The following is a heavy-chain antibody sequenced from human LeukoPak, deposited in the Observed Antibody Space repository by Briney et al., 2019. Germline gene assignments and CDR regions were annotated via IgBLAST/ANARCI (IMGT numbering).Heavy chain of an antibody. CDR1: RFPLSLHS. CDR2: FSCSCTYI. CDR3: ARGGDPPDILVGPTSMYYFDF. D-gene: IGHD2-2*01. V-gene: IGHV3-21*01. Sequence: PGVCLRLSCAVSRFPLSLHSMIWVRQAPGKGREWVSSFSCSCTYIYYADSVEGRFTISRDNAKNSLYLQMNCLRAEDTAVYYCARGGDPPDILVGPTSMYYFDFWGQGTLVTVSS. J-gene: IGHJ4*02.